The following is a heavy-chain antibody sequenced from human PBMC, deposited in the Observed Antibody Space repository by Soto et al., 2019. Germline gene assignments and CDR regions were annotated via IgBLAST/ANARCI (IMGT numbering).Heavy chain of an antibody. D-gene: IGHD3-10*01. CDR2: ISSSGSTI. CDR3: ARSFMVRGVYSFPMDV. CDR1: GFTFSDYY. V-gene: IGHV3-11*01. Sequence: GGSLRLSCAASGFTFSDYYMSWIRQAPGKGLEWVSYISSSGSTIYYADSVKGRFTISRDNAKNSLYLQMNSLRAEDTAVYYCARSFMVRGVYSFPMDVWGKGTTVTVSS. J-gene: IGHJ6*04.